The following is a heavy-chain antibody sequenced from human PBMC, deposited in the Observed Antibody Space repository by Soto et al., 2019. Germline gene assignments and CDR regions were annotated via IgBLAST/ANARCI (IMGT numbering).Heavy chain of an antibody. CDR3: ASSLGYCTNGVCNWFDP. D-gene: IGHD2-8*01. V-gene: IGHV4-34*01. CDR1: GGSFSGYY. CDR2: INHSGST. J-gene: IGHJ5*02. Sequence: SETLSLTCAFYGGSFSGYYWSLIRQPPGKGLEWIGEINHSGSTNYNPSLKSRVTISVDTSKNQFSLKLSSVTAADTAVYYCASSLGYCTNGVCNWFDPWGQGTLVTVSS.